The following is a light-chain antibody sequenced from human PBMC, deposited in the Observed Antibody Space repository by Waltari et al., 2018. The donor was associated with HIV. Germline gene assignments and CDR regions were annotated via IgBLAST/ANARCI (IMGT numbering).Light chain of an antibody. CDR1: SNDVGGYNY. J-gene: IGLJ2*01. CDR2: EVR. CDR3: TSYASSSSLL. Sequence: QSALTQPATVSGSPGQSITISCTGGSNDVGGYNYVSWYQHLPGKAPKLIIYEVRNRPSGVSNRFSGSKSGNTASLTISGLQAEDEADYYCTSYASSSSLLFGGGTHLTVL. V-gene: IGLV2-14*01.